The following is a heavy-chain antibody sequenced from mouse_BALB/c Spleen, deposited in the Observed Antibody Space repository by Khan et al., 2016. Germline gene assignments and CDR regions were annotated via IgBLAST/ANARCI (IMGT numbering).Heavy chain of an antibody. CDR1: GYSITSGYY. CDR3: ARLRRVYAMDS. D-gene: IGHD2-12*01. Sequence: EVQLQESGPGLVKPSQSLSLTCSVTGYSITSGYYWNWIRQFPGNNLEWMGYISYDGSNNYNPSLKNRISIAPDTSKNQLFLKLNSVTTEDTATYYCARLRRVYAMDSWGQGTSVTVSS. CDR2: ISYDGSN. V-gene: IGHV3-6*02. J-gene: IGHJ4*01.